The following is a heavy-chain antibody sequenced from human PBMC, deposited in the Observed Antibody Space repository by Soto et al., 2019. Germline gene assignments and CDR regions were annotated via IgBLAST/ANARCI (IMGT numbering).Heavy chain of an antibody. D-gene: IGHD2-8*02. CDR2: IYHSGST. J-gene: IGHJ4*02. Sequence: SEMLSLTCAVSGGSISSGGYSWSWIRQPPGKGLEWIGYIYHSGSTYYNPSLKSRVTISVDRSKNQFSLKLSSVTAADTAVYYCARDKITGLFDYWGQGTLVTVSS. CDR3: ARDKITGLFDY. V-gene: IGHV4-30-2*01. CDR1: GGSISSGGYS.